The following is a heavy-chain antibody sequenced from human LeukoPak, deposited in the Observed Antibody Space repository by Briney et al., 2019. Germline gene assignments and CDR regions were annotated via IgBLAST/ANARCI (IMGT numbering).Heavy chain of an antibody. CDR2: IYTSGST. Sequence: MPSETLSLTCTVSGGSISSYYWNWIRQPAGKGLEWIGRIYTSGSTNYNPSLKSRVTMSVDTSKNQFSLKLTSVTAADTAVYYCARGKVVAGTPGQNSWDNWGQGILATVSS. CDR1: GGSISSYY. D-gene: IGHD6-19*01. V-gene: IGHV4-4*07. CDR3: ARGKVVAGTPGQNSWDN. J-gene: IGHJ4*02.